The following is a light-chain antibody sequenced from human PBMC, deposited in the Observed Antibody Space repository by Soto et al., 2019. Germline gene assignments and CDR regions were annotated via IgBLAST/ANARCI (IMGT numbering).Light chain of an antibody. CDR1: QIVASTS. V-gene: IGKV3-20*01. CDR2: AAP. J-gene: IGKJ2*01. CDR3: HQYDGSPPYT. Sequence: EIVLTQSPGTLSLSPGDRATLSCRASQIVASTSFAWYQQSPGQAPRLLIYAAPTRASDVPDRFSGSGSGTDFTLSISRLEPEDFAVYYCHQYDGSPPYTFGQGTRLEIK.